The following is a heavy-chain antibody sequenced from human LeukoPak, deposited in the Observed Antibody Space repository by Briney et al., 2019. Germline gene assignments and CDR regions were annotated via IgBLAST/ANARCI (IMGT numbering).Heavy chain of an antibody. CDR1: GFPFSSYA. CDR2: VSGSSGGT. CDR3: AKSGHSTSSWFDP. D-gene: IGHD6-6*01. Sequence: GGSLRLSCAVSGFPFSSYAKTWVRQAPGKGLEGVSAVSGSSGGTYYADSVKRRCTISREDSKSTLYLQMNSLRVEDTAVYYCAKSGHSTSSWFDPWGQGTLVIVSS. J-gene: IGHJ5*02. V-gene: IGHV3-23*01.